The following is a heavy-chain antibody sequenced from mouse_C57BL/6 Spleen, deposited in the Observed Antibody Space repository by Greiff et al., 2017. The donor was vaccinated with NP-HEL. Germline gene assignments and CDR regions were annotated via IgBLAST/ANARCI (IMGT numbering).Heavy chain of an antibody. J-gene: IGHJ1*03. CDR1: GYTFTDYY. Sequence: VQLQQSGPELVKPGASVKISCKASGYTFTDYYMNWVKQSHGKSLEWIGDINPNNGGTSYNQKFKGKATLTVDKSSSTAYMELRSLTSEDSAVYYCARSELRYFDVWGTGTTVTVSS. V-gene: IGHV1-26*01. CDR3: ARSELRYFDV. CDR2: INPNNGGT. D-gene: IGHD2-1*01.